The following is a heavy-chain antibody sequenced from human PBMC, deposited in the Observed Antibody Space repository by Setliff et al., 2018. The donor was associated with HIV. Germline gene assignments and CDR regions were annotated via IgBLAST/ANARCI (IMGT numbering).Heavy chain of an antibody. CDR1: GFTFNVYS. CDR2: ISSSSSTL. CDR3: VRTYYDILTGYGGFYYMDV. Sequence: GGSLRLSCAASGFTFNVYSMNWVRQAPGKGLEWISYISSSSSTLYYADSVKGRLTISRDNAKNSLYLQMNSLRAEDTAVYYCVRTYYDILTGYGGFYYMDVWGKGTTVTVSS. V-gene: IGHV3-48*01. D-gene: IGHD3-9*01. J-gene: IGHJ6*03.